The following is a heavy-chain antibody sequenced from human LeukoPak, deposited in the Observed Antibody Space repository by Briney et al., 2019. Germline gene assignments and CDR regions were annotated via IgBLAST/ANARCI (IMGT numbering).Heavy chain of an antibody. V-gene: IGHV3-7*01. Sequence: GGSLRLSCAASGFTFSNYWMSWVRQAPGKGLEWVANIKFDGSDKFYVDSVKGRFTISRDNAKNLLYLQMNSLRAEDTAVYYCARYFDYWGQGTLVTVSS. CDR3: ARYFDY. CDR2: IKFDGSDK. J-gene: IGHJ4*02. CDR1: GFTFSNYW.